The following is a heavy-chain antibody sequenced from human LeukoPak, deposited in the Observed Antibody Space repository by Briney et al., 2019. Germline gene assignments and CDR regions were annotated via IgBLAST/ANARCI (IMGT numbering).Heavy chain of an antibody. CDR2: ITSSSSYI. Sequence: GGSLRLSCAASGFTFSSYSMNWVRQAPGKGLEWVSSITSSSSYIYYADSVKGRFTISRDNAKNSLYLQMNSLRAEDTAVYYCAKDPGYCSGGSCNDYWGQGTLVTVSS. V-gene: IGHV3-21*01. CDR3: AKDPGYCSGGSCNDY. CDR1: GFTFSSYS. D-gene: IGHD2-15*01. J-gene: IGHJ4*02.